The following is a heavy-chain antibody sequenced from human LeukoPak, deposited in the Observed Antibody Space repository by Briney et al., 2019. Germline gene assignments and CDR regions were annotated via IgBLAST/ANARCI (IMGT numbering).Heavy chain of an antibody. CDR3: AHVDTAMDYFDY. Sequence: ESGPTLVKPTQTLTLTCTFSGFSLSTSGVGVGWIRQPPGKALEWLALIYWNDDERYSPSLKSRLTITKDTSKNQVVLTMTNMDPVDTATYYCAHVDTAMDYFDYWGQGTLVTVSS. V-gene: IGHV2-5*01. CDR2: IYWNDDE. CDR1: GFSLSTSGVG. D-gene: IGHD5-18*01. J-gene: IGHJ4*02.